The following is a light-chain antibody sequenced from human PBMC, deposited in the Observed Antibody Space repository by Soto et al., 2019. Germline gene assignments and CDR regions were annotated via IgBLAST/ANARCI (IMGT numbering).Light chain of an antibody. CDR2: GNS. Sequence: QSVLTQPPSVSGAPGQRVTISCTGSSSNIGAGYDVHWYQQLPGTAPKLLIYGNSNRPSGVPDRFSGSKSGTSASLASTGLQAEDEADYYCQSYEDSMRVYVFGTGTKLTVL. CDR1: SSNIGAGYD. J-gene: IGLJ1*01. V-gene: IGLV1-40*01. CDR3: QSYEDSMRVYV.